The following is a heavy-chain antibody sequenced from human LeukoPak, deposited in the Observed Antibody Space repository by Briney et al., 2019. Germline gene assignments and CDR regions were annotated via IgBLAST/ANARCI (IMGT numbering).Heavy chain of an antibody. D-gene: IGHD6-19*01. CDR2: INPNSGGT. CDR1: GYTFTGYY. CDR3: AREARYSSGWYDY. V-gene: IGHV1-2*02. Sequence: ASVKVSCKASGYTFTGYYMHWVRQAPGQGLEWMGWINPNSGGTNYAQKFQGRVTMTRDTSISTAYMELSRLRSDDAAVYYCAREARYSSGWYDYWGQGTLVTVSS. J-gene: IGHJ4*02.